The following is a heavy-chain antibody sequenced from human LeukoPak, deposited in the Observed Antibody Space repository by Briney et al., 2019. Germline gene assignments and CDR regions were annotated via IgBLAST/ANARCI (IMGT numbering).Heavy chain of an antibody. Sequence: TLSLTCTVSGGSISSGDYYWSWIRQPPGKALEWLALIYWDDDKRYSPSLKSRLTITKDTSKNQVVLTMTNMDPVDTATYYCAHSLAARLFDYWGQGTLVTVSS. D-gene: IGHD6-6*01. J-gene: IGHJ4*02. CDR3: AHSLAARLFDY. V-gene: IGHV2-5*08. CDR1: GGSISSGDYY. CDR2: IYWDDDK.